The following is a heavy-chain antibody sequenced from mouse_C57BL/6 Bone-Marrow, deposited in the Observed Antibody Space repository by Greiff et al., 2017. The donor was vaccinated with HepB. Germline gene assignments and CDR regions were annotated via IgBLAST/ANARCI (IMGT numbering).Heavy chain of an antibody. CDR3: ARRLRRGAMDY. CDR2: ISSGSSTI. V-gene: IGHV5-17*01. CDR1: GFTFSDYG. D-gene: IGHD2-4*01. J-gene: IGHJ4*01. Sequence: EVKVVESGGGLVKPGGSLKLSCAASGFTFSDYGMHWVRQAPEKGLEWVAYISSGSSTIYYADTVKGRFTISRDNAKNTLFLQRTSLRSEDTAMYYCARRLRRGAMDYWGQGTSVTGSS.